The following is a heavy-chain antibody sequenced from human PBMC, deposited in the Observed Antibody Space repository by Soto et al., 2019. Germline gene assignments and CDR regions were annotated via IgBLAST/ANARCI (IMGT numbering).Heavy chain of an antibody. CDR2: IYHSGST. J-gene: IGHJ4*02. CDR3: ARGDYGDYSYFDS. Sequence: SETLSLTCAVSGGSISGGGYSRSWIRQPPGKGLEWIGYIYHSGSTYYNPSLKSRVTISVDRSKKEFSLRLSSVTAADTAVYYCARGDYGDYSYFDSWGRGTLVTVSS. D-gene: IGHD4-17*01. CDR1: GGSISGGGYS. V-gene: IGHV4-30-2*01.